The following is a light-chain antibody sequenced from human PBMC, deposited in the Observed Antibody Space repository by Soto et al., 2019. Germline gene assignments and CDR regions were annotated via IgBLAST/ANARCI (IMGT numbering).Light chain of an antibody. Sequence: QSALTQPASVSGSPGQSITISCTGTSSDVSAYNYVSWYQQHPGKAPKLMICDVSNRPSGVSNRFSGSKSGNTASLTISGLQAEDEADYYCSSYTSSSTLVFGTGTKLTVL. CDR1: SSDVSAYNY. V-gene: IGLV2-14*01. CDR2: DVS. J-gene: IGLJ1*01. CDR3: SSYTSSSTLV.